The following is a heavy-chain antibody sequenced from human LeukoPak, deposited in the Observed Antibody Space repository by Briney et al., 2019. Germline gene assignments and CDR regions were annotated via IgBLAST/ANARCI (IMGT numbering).Heavy chain of an antibody. J-gene: IGHJ4*02. CDR3: ARDRGYGGNSVPYYFDY. V-gene: IGHV3-21*01. CDR2: ISSSSSYI. CDR1: GFTFRSYS. D-gene: IGHD4-23*01. Sequence: GGSLRLSCAASGFTFRSYSMNWVRQAPGKGLEWVSSISSSSSYIYYADSVRGRFTISRDNAKNSLYLQMNSLRAKDTAVYYCARDRGYGGNSVPYYFDYWGQGTLVTVSS.